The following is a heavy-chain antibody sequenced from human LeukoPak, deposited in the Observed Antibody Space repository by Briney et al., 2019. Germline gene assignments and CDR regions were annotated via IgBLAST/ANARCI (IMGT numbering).Heavy chain of an antibody. Sequence: GGTLRLSCAASGFTFSAHGMNWVRQAPGKGLEWVSGISPSGDTPRYTDSVKGRFTISRDNSKNTVYLQMNSLRAEDTALYYCAKDSGSIHFMDWGQGILVTVSS. V-gene: IGHV3-23*01. CDR2: ISPSGDTP. CDR3: AKDSGSIHFMD. CDR1: GFTFSAHG. D-gene: IGHD3-10*01. J-gene: IGHJ4*02.